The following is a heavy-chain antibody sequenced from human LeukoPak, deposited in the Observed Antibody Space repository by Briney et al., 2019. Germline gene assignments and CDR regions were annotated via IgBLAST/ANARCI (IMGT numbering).Heavy chain of an antibody. J-gene: IGHJ6*02. CDR3: ARDGGSGRGYYYYYGMDV. V-gene: IGHV3-53*01. CDR1: GFTVNTNY. Sequence: PGGSLRLSCAASGFTVNTNYMSWVRQAPGKGLEWVSIMHSSGSTYYADSVKGRFTFSRDNSKNTLYLQMNSLRAEDTAVYYCARDGGSGRGYYYYYGMDVWGQGTTVTVSS. D-gene: IGHD1-26*01. CDR2: MHSSGST.